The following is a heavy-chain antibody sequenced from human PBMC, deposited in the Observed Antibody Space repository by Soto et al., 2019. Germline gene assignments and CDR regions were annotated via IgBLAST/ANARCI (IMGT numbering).Heavy chain of an antibody. D-gene: IGHD6-13*01. CDR1: GYTFTSYG. V-gene: IGHV1-18*01. J-gene: IGHJ4*02. CDR2: INPYNGNT. Sequence: QVQLAQSGAEVKKPGASVKVSCKASGYTFTSYGITWVRQAPGQGLEWMAWINPYNGNTKYAEKFLGRVTVTTDTSTATAYMEVSSLTSDDTDVFYCARVGVGLAAPRVWPYWGQGTPVNVSS. CDR3: ARVGVGLAAPRVWPY.